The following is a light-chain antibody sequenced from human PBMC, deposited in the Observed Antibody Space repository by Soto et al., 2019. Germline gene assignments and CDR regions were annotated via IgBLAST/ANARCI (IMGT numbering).Light chain of an antibody. Sequence: QSVLTQPPSASGSAGQSVTISCTGPTNDVGGFNYVSWYQQHSGRVPKLIIYEVDKRPSGVPDRFSGSKSGNTASLTVSGLQADDEADYYCTSYAGNSNYVFGTGTKVTVL. V-gene: IGLV2-8*01. CDR3: TSYAGNSNYV. CDR2: EVD. J-gene: IGLJ1*01. CDR1: TNDVGGFNY.